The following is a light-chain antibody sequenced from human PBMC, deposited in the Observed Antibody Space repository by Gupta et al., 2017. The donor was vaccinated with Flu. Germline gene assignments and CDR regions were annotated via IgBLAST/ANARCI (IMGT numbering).Light chain of an antibody. Sequence: HSVLTQPPSVSGAPGQRVTISCTGSSSNIGTGYDVHWYQQLPGAAPKVIIYGNSNRRSGVPGRFSGSKSGTSAALAITGLQAEDEADYYCQSVDSGLSGWVFGTGTKVTVL. CDR2: GNS. CDR3: QSVDSGLSGWV. CDR1: SSNIGTGYD. V-gene: IGLV1-40*01. J-gene: IGLJ1*01.